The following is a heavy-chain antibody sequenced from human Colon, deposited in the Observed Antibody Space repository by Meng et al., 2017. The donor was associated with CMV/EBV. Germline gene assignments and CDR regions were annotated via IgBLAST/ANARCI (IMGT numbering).Heavy chain of an antibody. J-gene: IGHJ4*02. CDR3: ARGNSGYSGYDCFDY. CDR1: GFTFSSYA. Sequence: GGSLRLSCAASGFTFSSYAMHWVRQAPGKGLEWVAVTSYDGSSEYYADSVKGRFTISRDNSKNTLDLQMNSLRAEDTAVYYCARGNSGYSGYDCFDYWGQGTLVTVSS. D-gene: IGHD5-12*01. CDR2: TSYDGSSE. V-gene: IGHV3-30-3*01.